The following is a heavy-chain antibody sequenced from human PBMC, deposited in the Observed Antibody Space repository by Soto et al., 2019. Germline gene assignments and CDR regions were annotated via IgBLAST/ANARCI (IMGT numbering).Heavy chain of an antibody. D-gene: IGHD3-10*01. J-gene: IGHJ6*02. CDR1: GFTFSDFG. CDR2: ISEDAETD. CDR3: AKAPFRRPYYFYGMDV. Sequence: GGSLRLSCVASGFTFSDFGMHWVRQVPGKGLEWLAVISEDAETDFHADSVKGRFTVSRDNFKGTLYLQMNSLTKDDSAVYFCAKAPFRRPYYFYGMDVWGQGATVTVSS. V-gene: IGHV3-30*18.